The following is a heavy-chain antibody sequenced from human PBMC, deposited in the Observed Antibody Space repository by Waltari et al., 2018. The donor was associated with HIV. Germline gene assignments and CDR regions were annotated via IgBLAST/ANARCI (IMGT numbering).Heavy chain of an antibody. J-gene: IGHJ4*02. V-gene: IGHV4-39*02. CDR1: GGSINSPNYF. CDR2: VYYSGRT. Sequence: QLQLQESGPGLVKPSETLSLTCTVSGGSINSPNYFWVWVRQPPGKGLEWIGSVYYSGRTYYNPSLKSRVSISGDTSNNHFSLNLHSVTAADTAGYYGASQTADHFDYWGQGTLVTVSS. CDR3: ASQTADHFDY. D-gene: IGHD7-27*01.